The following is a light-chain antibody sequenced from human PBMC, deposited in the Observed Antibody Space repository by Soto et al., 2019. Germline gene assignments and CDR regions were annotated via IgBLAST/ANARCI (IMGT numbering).Light chain of an antibody. CDR3: TSYAGSNNLV. CDR2: EVS. V-gene: IGLV2-8*01. J-gene: IGLJ3*02. CDR1: SSDIGGYNY. Sequence: SVLTQPPSASGSPGQSVTISCTGTSSDIGGYNYVSWYQQHPGKAPKLIIYEVSKRPSGVPDRFSGSKSGNTASLTVSGLQAEDEADYYCTSYAGSNNLVFAGGTKLTVL.